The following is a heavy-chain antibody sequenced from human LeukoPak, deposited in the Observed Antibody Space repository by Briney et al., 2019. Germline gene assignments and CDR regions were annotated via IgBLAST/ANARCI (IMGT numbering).Heavy chain of an antibody. Sequence: ASVKVSCKASGGTFSSYAISWVRQAPGQGLEWMGIIFPGGGRANYAQRFQGRVTMTRDTSTSTVYMELSSLRSEDTAVYYCARDSRIWSVDYWGQGTLVTVSS. D-gene: IGHD6-13*01. CDR3: ARDSRIWSVDY. J-gene: IGHJ4*02. CDR2: IFPGGGRA. CDR1: GGTFSSYA. V-gene: IGHV1-46*01.